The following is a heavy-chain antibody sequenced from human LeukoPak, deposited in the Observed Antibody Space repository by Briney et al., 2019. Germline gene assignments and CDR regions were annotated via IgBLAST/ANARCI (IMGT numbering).Heavy chain of an antibody. CDR2: SAGTT. Sequence: GGSLRLSCAVSGLSVSSSYMTWVRQAPGKGLEWVSLSAGTTYYADSVKGRFTISRDNSKNTLYLQMNSLRADDTAVYFCATRPPGDHPYFDFWGQESLVTVSS. D-gene: IGHD3-10*01. J-gene: IGHJ4*02. V-gene: IGHV3-53*01. CDR3: ATRPPGDHPYFDF. CDR1: GLSVSSSY.